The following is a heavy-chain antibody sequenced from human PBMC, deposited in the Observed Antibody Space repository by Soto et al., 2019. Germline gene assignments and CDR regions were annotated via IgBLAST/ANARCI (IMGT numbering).Heavy chain of an antibody. D-gene: IGHD2-15*01. CDR1: GFTFSSYW. CDR3: ARGAAGRYYSDY. V-gene: IGHV3-74*01. Sequence: EVQLVESGGGLVQPGGSLRLSCAASGFTFSSYWIHWVRQAPGKGLVWVSRINGDGRTTNYADSVRGQFATSRDNAKNTVDLQMNSLRAEDTAVYYCARGAAGRYYSDYWGQGTLVTVSS. J-gene: IGHJ4*02. CDR2: INGDGRTT.